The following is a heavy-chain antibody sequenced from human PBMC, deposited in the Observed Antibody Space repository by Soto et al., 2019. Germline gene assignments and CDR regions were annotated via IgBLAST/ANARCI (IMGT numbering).Heavy chain of an antibody. V-gene: IGHV1-46*01. D-gene: IGHD6-19*01. Sequence: ASVKVSCKTSGYTFTSYHISWVRQAPGQGLEWMGIINPSGGSTSYAQKFQGRVTMTRDTSTSTVYMELSSLRSEDTAVYYCARGGIAVAGSGSDAFDIWGQGTMVTVSS. CDR3: ARGGIAVAGSGSDAFDI. CDR1: GYTFTSYH. J-gene: IGHJ3*02. CDR2: INPSGGST.